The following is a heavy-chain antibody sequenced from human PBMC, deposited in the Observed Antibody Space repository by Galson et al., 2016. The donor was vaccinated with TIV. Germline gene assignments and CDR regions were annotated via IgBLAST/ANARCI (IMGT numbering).Heavy chain of an antibody. D-gene: IGHD2-15*01. V-gene: IGHV3-15*01. Sequence: PRLSCAASGFIFSNAWMSWVRQAPGKGLEWVGRIKSNFDGGTTDYAAPVKGRFTISRHDSKNTLFLQMNRLKTEDTAVYYCTTELGYCSGGYCYYFDYWAREPWSPSPQ. CDR3: TTELGYCSGGYCYYFDY. CDR2: IKSNFDGGTT. J-gene: IGHJ4*02. CDR1: GFIFSNAW.